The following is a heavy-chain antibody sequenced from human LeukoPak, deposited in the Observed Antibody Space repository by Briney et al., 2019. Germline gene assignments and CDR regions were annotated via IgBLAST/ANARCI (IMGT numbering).Heavy chain of an antibody. V-gene: IGHV4-39*01. CDR2: IYYSGTT. CDR3: ARRDGSLTD. J-gene: IGHJ4*02. Sequence: SETLSLTCTVSGGSISSSGYYWGWIRQPPGKGLEWIGSIYYSGTTYYNPSLKSRVTISTDTSKNQFSLKLRSVTAADTAVYYCARRDGSLTDWGQGTLVTVSS. D-gene: IGHD1-26*01. CDR1: GGSISSSGYY.